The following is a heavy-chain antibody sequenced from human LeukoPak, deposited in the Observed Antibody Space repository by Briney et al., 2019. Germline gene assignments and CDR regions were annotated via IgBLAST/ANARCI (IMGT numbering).Heavy chain of an antibody. D-gene: IGHD6-19*01. Sequence: SETLSLTCAVYGGSFSGYYWSWIRQPPGKGLEWIGEINHSGSTNYNPSLKSRVTISVDTSKNQFSLKLSSVTAADTAVYYCARHGHSVAGLDYWGQGTLVTVSS. CDR1: GGSFSGYY. CDR3: ARHGHSVAGLDY. J-gene: IGHJ4*02. V-gene: IGHV4-34*01. CDR2: INHSGST.